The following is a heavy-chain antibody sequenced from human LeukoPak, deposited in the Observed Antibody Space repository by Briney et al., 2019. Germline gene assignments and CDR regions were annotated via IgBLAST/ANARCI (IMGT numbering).Heavy chain of an antibody. CDR2: INHSGST. CDR3: ARGHDYGGLQTLDY. Sequence: MSSETLSLTCAVYGGSFSGYYWSWIRQPPGKGLEWIGEINHSGSTNYNPSLKSRVTISVGTSKNQFSLKLSSVTAADTAVYYCARGHDYGGLQTLDYWGQGTLVTVSS. D-gene: IGHD4-23*01. V-gene: IGHV4-34*01. CDR1: GGSFSGYY. J-gene: IGHJ4*02.